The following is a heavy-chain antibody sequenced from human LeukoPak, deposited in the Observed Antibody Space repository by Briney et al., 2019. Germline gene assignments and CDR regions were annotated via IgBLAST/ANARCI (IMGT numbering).Heavy chain of an antibody. D-gene: IGHD3-10*01. J-gene: IGHJ3*02. V-gene: IGHV3-30*03. Sequence: GGSLRLSCAASGFTFSSYGMHWVRQAPGKGLEWVAVISYDGSNKYYADSVKGRFTISRDNSKNTLYLQMNSLRAEDTAVYYCARAYYGSGSYNLNAFDIWGQGTMVTVSS. CDR2: ISYDGSNK. CDR1: GFTFSSYG. CDR3: ARAYYGSGSYNLNAFDI.